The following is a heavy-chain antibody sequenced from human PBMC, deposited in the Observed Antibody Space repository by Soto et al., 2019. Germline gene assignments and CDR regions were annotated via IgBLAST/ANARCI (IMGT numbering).Heavy chain of an antibody. CDR3: ARSPITGVLQHNWFDP. CDR2: ISAYNGNT. CDR1: GYTFTSYG. J-gene: IGHJ5*02. Sequence: QVQLAQSGAEVKKPGASVKVSCKASGYTFTSYGISWVRQAPGQGLEWMGWISAYNGNTNYAQKLQGRVTMTTDTSTSTAYMELRSLRSDDTAVYYCARSPITGVLQHNWFDPWGQGTLVTVSS. D-gene: IGHD7-27*01. V-gene: IGHV1-18*01.